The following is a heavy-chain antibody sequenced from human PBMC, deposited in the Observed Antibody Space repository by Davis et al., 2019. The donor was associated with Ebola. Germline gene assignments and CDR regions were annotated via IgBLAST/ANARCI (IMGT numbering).Heavy chain of an antibody. D-gene: IGHD2-21*01. J-gene: IGHJ4*02. V-gene: IGHV3-21*01. CDR3: ARLVAYCGGDCPGDY. CDR1: GFTFSSYS. CDR2: ISSRNSYI. Sequence: GGSLRLSCAASGFTFSSYSMNWVRQAPGKGLEWVSSISSRNSYIHYADSVKGRFTISRDNAKNSLYLQMNSLGAEDTAVYYCARLVAYCGGDCPGDYWGQGTLVTVSS.